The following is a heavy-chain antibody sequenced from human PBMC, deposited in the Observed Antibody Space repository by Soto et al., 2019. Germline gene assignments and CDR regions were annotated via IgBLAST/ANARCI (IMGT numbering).Heavy chain of an antibody. Sequence: SQTLSLTCAISGDSVSSNTAAWNWIRSSPSRGLEWLGRTYYRSNWRHDYAVSVKSRITVNPDTSKNHFSLQLNSVTPDDTAVYYCARGAAGSAFDLWGEGTLVTVSS. CDR3: ARGAAGSAFDL. V-gene: IGHV6-1*01. CDR2: TYYRSNWRH. D-gene: IGHD6-19*01. CDR1: GDSVSSNTAA. J-gene: IGHJ4*02.